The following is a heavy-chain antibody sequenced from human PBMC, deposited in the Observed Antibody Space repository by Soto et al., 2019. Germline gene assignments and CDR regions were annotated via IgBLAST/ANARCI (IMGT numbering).Heavy chain of an antibody. J-gene: IGHJ6*02. CDR3: ARDSDAATTRGSYYKYGIDV. V-gene: IGHV3-30-3*01. CDR2: ISYDGSNK. CDR1: GFTFSSYY. Sequence: QVQLVESGGGVVQPGRSLRLSCAASGFTFSSYYMNWVRQAPGKGLEWVAVISYDGSNKYYADSVRGRFTISRDNSKNPLYLQMTRMGGEDTAVYYCARDSDAATTRGSYYKYGIDVWGQGTTVTVPS. D-gene: IGHD1-7*01.